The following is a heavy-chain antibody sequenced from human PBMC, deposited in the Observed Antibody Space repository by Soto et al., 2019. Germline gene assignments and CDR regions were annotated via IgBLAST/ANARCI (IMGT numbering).Heavy chain of an antibody. CDR3: AKDMGYDLSPLGYFDY. Sequence: PGGSLRLSCAASGFTFDDYAMHWVRQAPGKGLEWVSGISWNSGSIGYADSVKGRFTISRDNAKNFLYLQMNSLRSEDTALYYCAKDMGYDLSPLGYFDYWGQGTLVKVSS. D-gene: IGHD5-12*01. V-gene: IGHV3-9*01. CDR1: GFTFDDYA. CDR2: ISWNSGSI. J-gene: IGHJ4*02.